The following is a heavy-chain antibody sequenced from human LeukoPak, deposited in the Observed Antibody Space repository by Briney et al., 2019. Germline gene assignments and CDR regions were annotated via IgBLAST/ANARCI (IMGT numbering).Heavy chain of an antibody. V-gene: IGHV3-7*01. CDR3: AREIWGWTYYYDSSGYSNDAFDI. CDR2: IKQDGSEK. D-gene: IGHD3-22*01. J-gene: IGHJ3*02. CDR1: GFTFSSDW. Sequence: GGSLRLSCAASGFTFSSDWMSWVRQAPGKGLEWVANIKQDGSEKYYVDSVKGRFTISRDNAKNSLYLQMNSLRAEDTAVYYCAREIWGWTYYYDSSGYSNDAFDIWGQGTMVTVSS.